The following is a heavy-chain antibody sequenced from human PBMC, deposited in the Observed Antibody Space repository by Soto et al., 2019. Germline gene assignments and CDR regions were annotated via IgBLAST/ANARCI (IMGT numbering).Heavy chain of an antibody. CDR3: ASRDPGTSVDY. V-gene: IGHV4-34*01. Sequence: SETLSLTCAVYGGSFSGYYWSWIRQPPGKGLEWIGEIYRTGSTNYNPSLKSRVTISLDKSENQFSLKVTSLTAADTAVYYCASRDPGTSVDYWGQGTLVTVSS. CDR2: IYRTGST. J-gene: IGHJ4*02. D-gene: IGHD1-7*01. CDR1: GGSFSGYY.